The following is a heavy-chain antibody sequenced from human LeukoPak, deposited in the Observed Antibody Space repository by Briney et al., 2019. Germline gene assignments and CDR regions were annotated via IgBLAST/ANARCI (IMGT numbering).Heavy chain of an antibody. D-gene: IGHD2-2*01. J-gene: IGHJ1*01. CDR1: GFILSSYW. Sequence: PGGSLRLSCAASGFILSSYWMSWVRQAPGKGLEWVANIKEDGSEKNYVDSVKGRFTISRDTSKNSLYLQMNSLRAEDSAVYYCARGSSFGHWGQGTLVTVSS. CDR2: IKEDGSEK. CDR3: ARGSSFGH. V-gene: IGHV3-7*01.